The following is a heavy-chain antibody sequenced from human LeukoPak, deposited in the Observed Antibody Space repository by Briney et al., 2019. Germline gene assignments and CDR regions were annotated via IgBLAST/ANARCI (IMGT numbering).Heavy chain of an antibody. D-gene: IGHD5-24*01. CDR1: GFTFRSYW. Sequence: GGSLRLSCAASGFTFRSYWMSWVRQAPGKGLEWVANIKQDGSEKYYVDSVKGRFTISRDNAKNSLYLQMNSLRAEDTAVYYCARDERWLPLGYWGQGTLVTVSS. CDR3: ARDERWLPLGY. V-gene: IGHV3-7*01. CDR2: IKQDGSEK. J-gene: IGHJ4*02.